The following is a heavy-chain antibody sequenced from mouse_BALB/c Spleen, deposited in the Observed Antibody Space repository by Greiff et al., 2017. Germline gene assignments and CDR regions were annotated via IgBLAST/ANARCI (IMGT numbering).Heavy chain of an antibody. CDR3: ARVQYAGMDY. V-gene: IGHV1-82*01. Sequence: QVQLKQSGPELVKPGASVKISCKASGYAFSSSWMNWVKQRPGQGLEWIGRIYPGDGDTNYNGKFKGKATLTADKSSSTAYMQLSSLTSVDSAVYFCARVQYAGMDYWGQGTTLTVSS. CDR2: IYPGDGDT. D-gene: IGHD2-10*02. CDR1: GYAFSSSW. J-gene: IGHJ2*01.